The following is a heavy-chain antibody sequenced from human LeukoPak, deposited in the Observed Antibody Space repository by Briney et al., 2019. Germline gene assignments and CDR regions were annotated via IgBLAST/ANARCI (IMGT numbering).Heavy chain of an antibody. Sequence: SETLSLTCTVSGGSISSSSYYWGWIRQPPGKGLEWIGSIYYSGSTYYNPSLKSRVTISVDTSKNQFSLKLSSVIAADTAVYYCARRAYSGSYYDAFDIWGQGTMVTVSS. CDR3: ARRAYSGSYYDAFDI. CDR2: IYYSGST. CDR1: GGSISSSSYY. D-gene: IGHD1-26*01. V-gene: IGHV4-39*01. J-gene: IGHJ3*02.